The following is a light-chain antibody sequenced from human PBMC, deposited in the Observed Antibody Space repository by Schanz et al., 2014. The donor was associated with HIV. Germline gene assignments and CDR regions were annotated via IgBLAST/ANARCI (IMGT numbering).Light chain of an antibody. CDR1: QSISSW. CDR3: QQTYNMPFT. V-gene: IGKV1-5*03. J-gene: IGKJ2*01. CDR2: KAS. Sequence: DIQMTQSPSTLSASVGDRVTITCRASQSISSWLAWNQQKPGKAPKLLIYKASTLESGVPSRFSGSGSGTEFTLTISSLQPDDFATYYCQQTYNMPFTFGQGTKLEIK.